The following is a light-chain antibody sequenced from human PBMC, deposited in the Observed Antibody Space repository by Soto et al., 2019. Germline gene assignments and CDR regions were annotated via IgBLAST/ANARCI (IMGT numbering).Light chain of an antibody. CDR1: SSDVGGYNY. Sequence: QSALTQPASVSGSPGQSITISCTGTSSDVGGYNYVSWYQQHPGKAPKLMIYEVSNRPSGVSNRFSGSKSGNTASLTISGHQAEDEADYYCSSFTSINTWVFGGGTQLTFL. CDR2: EVS. V-gene: IGLV2-14*01. J-gene: IGLJ3*02. CDR3: SSFTSINTWV.